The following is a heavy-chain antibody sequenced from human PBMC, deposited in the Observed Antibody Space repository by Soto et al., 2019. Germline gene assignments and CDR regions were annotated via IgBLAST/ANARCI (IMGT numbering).Heavy chain of an antibody. CDR3: ARDRLEHRYNWFDP. V-gene: IGHV4-31*03. CDR1: GGSISSGGYY. CDR2: IYYSGST. D-gene: IGHD1-1*01. Sequence: KTSETLSLTCTVSGGSISSGGYYWSWIRQHPGKGLEWIGYIYYSGSTYYNPSLKSRVTISVDTSKNQFSLKLSSVTAADTAVYYCARDRLEHRYNWFDPWGQGTLVTVSS. J-gene: IGHJ5*02.